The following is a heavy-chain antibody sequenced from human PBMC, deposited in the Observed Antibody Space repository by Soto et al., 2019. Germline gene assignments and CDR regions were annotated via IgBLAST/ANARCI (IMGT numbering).Heavy chain of an antibody. CDR3: ARGLPPSYYYDSEGKNGMDV. V-gene: IGHV4-31*03. Sequence: PSETLSLTCTVSGGSISSGGYYWSWIRQHPGKGLEWIGYIYYSGSTYYNPSLKSRVTISVDTSKNQFSLKLSSVTAADTAVYYCARGLPPSYYYDSEGKNGMDVWGQGTTVTVSS. D-gene: IGHD3-22*01. CDR2: IYYSGST. CDR1: GGSISSGGYY. J-gene: IGHJ6*02.